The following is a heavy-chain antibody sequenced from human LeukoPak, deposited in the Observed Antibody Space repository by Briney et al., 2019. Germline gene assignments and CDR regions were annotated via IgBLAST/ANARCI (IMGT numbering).Heavy chain of an antibody. CDR3: ASRRRDIVATKGPFDY. Sequence: SETLSLTCAVYGGSFSGYYWSWIRQPPGKGLEWIGEINHSGSTNYNPSLKSRVTISVDTSKNQFSLKLSSVTAADTAVYYCASRRRDIVATKGPFDYWGQGTLVTVSS. CDR2: INHSGST. CDR1: GGSFSGYY. J-gene: IGHJ4*02. D-gene: IGHD5-12*01. V-gene: IGHV4-34*01.